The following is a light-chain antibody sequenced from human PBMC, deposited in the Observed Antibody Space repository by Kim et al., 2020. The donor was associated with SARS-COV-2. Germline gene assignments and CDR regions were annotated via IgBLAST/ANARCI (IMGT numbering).Light chain of an antibody. CDR1: QNLVYSDGNIY. Sequence: PASISSRSSQNLVYSDGNIYFNWFHRRPGQTPQRLIYKVSNRGTGVPDRFSGGGSGTEFTLRISGVEAVNIWVYYCMRGTHWPFTFGPGTKMDIK. V-gene: IGKV2-30*01. CDR3: MRGTHWPFT. CDR2: KVS. J-gene: IGKJ3*01.